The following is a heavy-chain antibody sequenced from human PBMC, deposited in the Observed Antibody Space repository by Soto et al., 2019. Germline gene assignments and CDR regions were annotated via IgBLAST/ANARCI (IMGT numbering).Heavy chain of an antibody. CDR2: ISGSGGST. V-gene: IGHV3-23*01. CDR3: AKFRSYQPFFDY. Sequence: HPGGSLRLSCAASGFTFSSYAMSWVRQAPGKGLEWVSAISGSGGSTYHADSVKGRFTISRDNSKNTLYLQMNSLRAEDTAVYYCAKFRSYQPFFDYWGQGTLVTVSS. CDR1: GFTFSSYA. J-gene: IGHJ4*02.